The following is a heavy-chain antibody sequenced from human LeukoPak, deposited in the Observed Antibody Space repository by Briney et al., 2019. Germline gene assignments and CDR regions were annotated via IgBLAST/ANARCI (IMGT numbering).Heavy chain of an antibody. Sequence: GESLKISCKGSRYSFTSYWIGWVRQMPGKGLEWMGIIYPGDSDTRYSPSFQGQVTISADKSISTAYLQWSSLKASDTATYYCAKTYYYDSSGYSFDYWGQGTLVTVSS. V-gene: IGHV5-51*01. CDR2: IYPGDSDT. CDR1: RYSFTSYW. CDR3: AKTYYYDSSGYSFDY. D-gene: IGHD3-22*01. J-gene: IGHJ4*02.